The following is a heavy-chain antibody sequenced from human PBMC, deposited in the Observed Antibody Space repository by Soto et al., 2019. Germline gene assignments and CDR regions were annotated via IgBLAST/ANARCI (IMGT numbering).Heavy chain of an antibody. CDR1: VGSFSGYY. CDR3: ARGGNSTFVY. Sequence: PSETLSLTCAVYVGSFSGYYWSLIRQPPGKGLEWIGEINHSGSTNYNPSLKSRVTISVDTSKNQFSLKLSSVTAADTAVYYCARGGNSTFVYWAQGTLVTFSS. V-gene: IGHV4-34*01. D-gene: IGHD1-7*01. J-gene: IGHJ4*02. CDR2: INHSGST.